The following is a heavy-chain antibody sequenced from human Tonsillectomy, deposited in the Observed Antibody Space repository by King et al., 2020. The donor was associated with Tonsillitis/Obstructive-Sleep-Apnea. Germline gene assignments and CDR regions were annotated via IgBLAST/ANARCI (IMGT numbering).Heavy chain of an antibody. CDR3: ARLGYCSGGSCPWFDP. D-gene: IGHD2-15*01. V-gene: IGHV4-39*01. Sequence: QLQESGPGLVRPSETLSLTCTVSGGSISSGSYYWGWIRQPPGKGLEWIGSIDYSGDTYYNPSLKKRVTISVDTSKNQFSLRLSSVTAADTAVYFCARLGYCSGGSCPWFDPWGQGTLVTVSS. J-gene: IGHJ5*02. CDR2: IDYSGDT. CDR1: GGSISSGSYY.